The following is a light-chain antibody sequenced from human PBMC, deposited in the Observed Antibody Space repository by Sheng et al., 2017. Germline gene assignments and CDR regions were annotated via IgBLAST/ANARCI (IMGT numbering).Light chain of an antibody. V-gene: IGLV2-14*03. Sequence: QSALTQPASVSGSPGQSITISCTGTSNDVGGYNYVSWFQQHPGKAPKLMIFDVSNRPSGISNRFSGSKSANTASLTISGLQAEDEADYYCTSYTYTTTRVFGTGTKVTVL. CDR3: TSYTYTTTRV. J-gene: IGLJ1*01. CDR1: SNDVGGYNY. CDR2: DVS.